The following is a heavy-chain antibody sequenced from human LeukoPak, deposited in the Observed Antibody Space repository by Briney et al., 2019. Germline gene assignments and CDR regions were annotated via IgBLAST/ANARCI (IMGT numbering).Heavy chain of an antibody. V-gene: IGHV4-59*01. CDR3: ARALDYYDIRVWDY. CDR2: INHSGST. J-gene: IGHJ4*02. Sequence: PSETLSLTGTVSRGSISSYYWVWIRQSPGKGLEWIGYINHSGSTKYNPSLKSPGTISVDVSRNQFSLKLRSVTAADTAVYYCARALDYYDIRVWDYWGQGTLVTVSS. CDR1: RGSISSYY. D-gene: IGHD3-22*01.